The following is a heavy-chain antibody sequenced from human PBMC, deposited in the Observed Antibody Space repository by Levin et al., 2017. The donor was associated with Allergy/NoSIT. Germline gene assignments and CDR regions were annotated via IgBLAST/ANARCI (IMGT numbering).Heavy chain of an antibody. CDR1: GDSVSSNSAA. CDR3: AKSVRVAAKYYFDY. D-gene: IGHD2-15*01. CDR2: TYYRSKWYN. J-gene: IGHJ4*02. Sequence: PFETLSLTCAISGDSVSSNSAAWNWIRQSPSRGLEWLGRTYYRSKWYNDYAVSVKSRITINPDTSKNQFSLQLNSVTPEDTAVYYCAKSVRVAAKYYFDYWGQGTLVTVSS. V-gene: IGHV6-1*01.